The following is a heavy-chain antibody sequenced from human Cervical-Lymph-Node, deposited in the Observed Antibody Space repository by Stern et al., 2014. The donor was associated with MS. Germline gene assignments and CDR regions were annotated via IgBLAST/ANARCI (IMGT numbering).Heavy chain of an antibody. CDR3: ARVDDCSGGTCFSTSWFDP. Sequence: QLQLQESGPGLVKPSETLSLTCTVSGGSFNNYYWSWIRQPPGKGLEWIGYIYQDGSTKYNPSLKSRVTISLHTSKKQFSLRLTSVTAADTAVYYCARVDDCSGGTCFSTSWFDPWGQGTLVTVSS. V-gene: IGHV4-59*01. D-gene: IGHD2-15*01. J-gene: IGHJ5*02. CDR2: IYQDGST. CDR1: GGSFNNYY.